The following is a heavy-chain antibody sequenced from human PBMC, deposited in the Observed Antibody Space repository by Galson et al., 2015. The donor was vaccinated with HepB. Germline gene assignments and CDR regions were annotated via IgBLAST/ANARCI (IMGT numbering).Heavy chain of an antibody. CDR1: GSILNSYS. J-gene: IGHJ6*02. Sequence: SLRLSCAASGSILNSYSMNWVRQAPGKGLEWVSSMSSSTNYIYYADSVKGRFTVSIDNAKNSLFLQMNSLRAEDTAVYYCATNTPTAVMRASGMDVWGQGTAVTVSS. V-gene: IGHV3-21*01. CDR2: MSSSTNYI. CDR3: ATNTPTAVMRASGMDV. D-gene: IGHD2-2*01.